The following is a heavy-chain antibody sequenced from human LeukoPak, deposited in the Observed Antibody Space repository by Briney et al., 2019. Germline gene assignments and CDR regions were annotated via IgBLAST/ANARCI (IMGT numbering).Heavy chain of an antibody. CDR3: ARDLWAPYGMDV. CDR1: GFTFSSYG. CDR2: IKQDGSEK. J-gene: IGHJ6*02. V-gene: IGHV3-7*01. Sequence: GGSLRLSCAASGFTFSSYGMSWVRQAPGKGLEWVANIKQDGSEKYYVDSVKGRFTISRDNAKNSLYLQMNSLRAEDTAVYYCARDLWAPYGMDVWGQGTTVTVSS. D-gene: IGHD1-26*01.